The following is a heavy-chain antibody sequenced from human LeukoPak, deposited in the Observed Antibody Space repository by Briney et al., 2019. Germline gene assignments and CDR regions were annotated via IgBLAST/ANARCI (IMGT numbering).Heavy chain of an antibody. D-gene: IGHD3-3*01. CDR2: IYTSGST. CDR1: GGSISSYY. J-gene: IGHJ4*02. Sequence: SETLSLTCTVSGGSISSYYWSWIRQPAGKGLEWIGRIYTSGSTNYNPSLKSRVTMSVDTSKNQFSLKLSSVTAADTAVYYCARTPITIFGVVGGYFDYWGQGTLVTVSS. CDR3: ARTPITIFGVVGGYFDY. V-gene: IGHV4-4*07.